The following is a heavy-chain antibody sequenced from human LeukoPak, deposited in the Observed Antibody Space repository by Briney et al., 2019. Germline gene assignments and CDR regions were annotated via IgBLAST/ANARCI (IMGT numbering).Heavy chain of an antibody. J-gene: IGHJ5*02. V-gene: IGHV4-39*01. Sequence: TSETLSLTCTVSGGSISSSNYYWGWIRQPPGKGREWIGNIYYSGSTYYSPSLKSRVTISVDTSKNQFSLKLSSVTAADTAVYYCARHGNSGWYSWFDPWGQGTLVTVSS. CDR1: GGSISSSNYY. CDR2: IYYSGST. CDR3: ARHGNSGWYSWFDP. D-gene: IGHD6-19*01.